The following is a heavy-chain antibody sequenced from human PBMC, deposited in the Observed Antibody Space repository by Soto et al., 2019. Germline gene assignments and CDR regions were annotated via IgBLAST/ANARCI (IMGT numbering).Heavy chain of an antibody. CDR3: AREECSSTSCYSRYYYGMDV. D-gene: IGHD2-2*01. Sequence: GALVKVSCKASGHTFTGYYMHWVRQAPGQGLEWMGWINPNSGGTNYAQKFQGRVTMTRDTSISTAYMELSRLRSDDTAVYYCAREECSSTSCYSRYYYGMDVWGQGTTVTVSS. CDR1: GHTFTGYY. CDR2: INPNSGGT. J-gene: IGHJ6*02. V-gene: IGHV1-2*02.